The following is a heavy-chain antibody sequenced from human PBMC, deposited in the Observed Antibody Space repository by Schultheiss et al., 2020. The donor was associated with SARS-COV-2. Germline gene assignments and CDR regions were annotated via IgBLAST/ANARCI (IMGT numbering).Heavy chain of an antibody. D-gene: IGHD1-26*01. J-gene: IGHJ5*02. CDR3: ARELDNSGSYPFPLS. Sequence: SETLSLTCAVSGGSISSSNWWSWVRQPPGKGLEWIGSIYHSGSTYYNPSLKSRVTISVDTSKNQFSLKLSSVTAADTAVYYCARELDNSGSYPFPLSWGQGTLVTVSS. CDR2: IYHSGST. CDR1: GGSISSSNW. V-gene: IGHV4-4*02.